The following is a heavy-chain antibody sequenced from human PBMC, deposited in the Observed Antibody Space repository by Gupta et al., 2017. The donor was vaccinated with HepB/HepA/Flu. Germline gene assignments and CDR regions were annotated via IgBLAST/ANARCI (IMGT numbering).Heavy chain of an antibody. CDR1: GFPFSSYA. V-gene: IGHV3-23*01. CDR3: AKDRGAYSSSWYAANWFDP. D-gene: IGHD6-13*01. J-gene: IGHJ5*02. CDR2: ISGSGGST. Sequence: EVQLLESGGGLVQPGGSLRLSCAASGFPFSSYAMSWVRQAPGKGLEWVSAISGSGGSTYYADSVKGRFTISRDNSKNTLYLQMNSLRAEDTAVYYCAKDRGAYSSSWYAANWFDPWGQGTLVTVSS.